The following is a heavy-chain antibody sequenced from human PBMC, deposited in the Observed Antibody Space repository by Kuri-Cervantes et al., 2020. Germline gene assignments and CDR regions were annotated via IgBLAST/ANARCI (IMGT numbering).Heavy chain of an antibody. V-gene: IGHV4-34*01. CDR3: ARGVAARFWFDP. Sequence: SETLSLTCAVYGESFSGYYWSWIRQSPGKGLEWIGEINHCGYTDYNPSLKSRVTISEDTSRNQLSLKLTSVTAADTAVYYCARGVAARFWFDPWGQGTLVTVSS. CDR2: INHCGYT. D-gene: IGHD6-6*01. J-gene: IGHJ5*02. CDR1: GESFSGYY.